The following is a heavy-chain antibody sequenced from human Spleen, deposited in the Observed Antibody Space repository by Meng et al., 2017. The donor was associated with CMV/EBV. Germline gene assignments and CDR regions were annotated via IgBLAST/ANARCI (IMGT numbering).Heavy chain of an antibody. CDR3: AKGSVTDGYFDY. J-gene: IGHJ4*02. Sequence: GESLKISCAASGFTFSNYAMSWVRQALGEGLEWVSAISGSGGRTSYADSVMGRFTISRDNSKNTLYLQVNSLRAEDTAVYFCAKGSVTDGYFDYWGQGTLVTVSS. CDR1: GFTFSNYA. D-gene: IGHD3-16*02. CDR2: ISGSGGRT. V-gene: IGHV3-23*01.